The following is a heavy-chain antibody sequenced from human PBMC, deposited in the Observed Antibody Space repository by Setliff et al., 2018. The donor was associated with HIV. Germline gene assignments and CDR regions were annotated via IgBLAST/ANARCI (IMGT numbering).Heavy chain of an antibody. CDR1: GGSISGDF. V-gene: IGHV4-4*07. J-gene: IGHJ4*02. D-gene: IGHD2-21*02. CDR2: THASGTT. CDR3: ARQTATGTSATFDS. Sequence: ASETLSLTCTVSGGSISGDFWTWIRQPAWEGLEWIGRTHASGTTQCEPSLKNRCSMSIDTSKNQFSLKLSSVTAADTAVYYCARQTATGTSATFDSWGQGSLVTVSS.